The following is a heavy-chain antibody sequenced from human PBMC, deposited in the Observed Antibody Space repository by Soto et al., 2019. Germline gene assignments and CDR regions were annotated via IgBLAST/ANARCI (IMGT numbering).Heavy chain of an antibody. Sequence: SETLSLTCTVSGGSISSYYWSWIRQPPEKGLEWIGYIYYSGSTNYNPSLKSRVTISVDTSKNQFSLKLSSVTAADTAVYYCARTTVTTASYYFDYWGQGTLVTVSS. CDR3: ARTTVTTASYYFDY. V-gene: IGHV4-59*08. CDR2: IYYSGST. CDR1: GGSISSYY. D-gene: IGHD4-17*01. J-gene: IGHJ4*02.